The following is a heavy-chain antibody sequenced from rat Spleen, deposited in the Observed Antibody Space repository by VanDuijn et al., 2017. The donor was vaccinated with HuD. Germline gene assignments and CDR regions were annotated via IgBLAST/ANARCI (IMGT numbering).Heavy chain of an antibody. Sequence: EVQLVESGGGLVQPGRSLKLSCAASGFTFSDYGMAWVRQAPTKGLEWVATISYGDRSGHSSTYYRDSVKGRFTISRANAKSTLNLQMDSLRSEDTATYYCARRHYGYTDYFDYWGQGVMVTVSS. CDR2: ISYGDRSGHSST. J-gene: IGHJ2*01. CDR1: GFTFSDYG. CDR3: ARRHYGYTDYFDY. V-gene: IGHV5-29*01. D-gene: IGHD1-9*01.